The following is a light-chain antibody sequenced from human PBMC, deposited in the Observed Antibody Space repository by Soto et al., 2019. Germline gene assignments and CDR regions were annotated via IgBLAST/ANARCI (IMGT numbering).Light chain of an antibody. CDR1: QSVNSN. J-gene: IGKJ5*01. V-gene: IGKV3-11*01. CDR2: GAS. CDR3: QQRSNWPIT. Sequence: EIVITQSPTIVSVSPVERATLSCRASQSVNSNLAWYQQKPGQAPRLLIYGASSRATGIPARFSGSGSGTDFTLTISSLEPEDFAVYYCQQRSNWPITFGQGTRLEIK.